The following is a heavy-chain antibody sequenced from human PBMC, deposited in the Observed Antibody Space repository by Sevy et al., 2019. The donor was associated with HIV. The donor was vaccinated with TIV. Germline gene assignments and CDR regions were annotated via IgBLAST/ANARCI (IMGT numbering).Heavy chain of an antibody. CDR1: GYTFTGYY. CDR3: ARTVVPQYYYDSSGYYRDFDY. CDR2: INPNSGGT. Sequence: ASVKVSCKASGYTFTGYYMHWVRQAPGQGLEWMGRINPNSGGTNYAQKFQGRVTMTRDTSISTAYMELGRLRSDDTAMYYCARTVVPQYYYDSSGYYRDFDYWGQGTLVTVSS. J-gene: IGHJ4*02. V-gene: IGHV1-2*06. D-gene: IGHD3-22*01.